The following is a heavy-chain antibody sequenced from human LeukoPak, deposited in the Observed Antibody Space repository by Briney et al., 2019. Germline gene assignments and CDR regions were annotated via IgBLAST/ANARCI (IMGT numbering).Heavy chain of an antibody. J-gene: IGHJ4*02. D-gene: IGHD3-10*01. CDR1: GYTFTGYY. CDR2: INPNSGGT. Sequence: ASVKVSCKASGYTFTGYYMHWARQAPGQGLEWMGWINPNSGGTNYAQKFQGRVTMTRDTSISAAYMELSRLRSDDTAVYYCAREGVLLWFGELLSPLDYWGQGTLVTVSS. CDR3: AREGVLLWFGELLSPLDY. V-gene: IGHV1-2*02.